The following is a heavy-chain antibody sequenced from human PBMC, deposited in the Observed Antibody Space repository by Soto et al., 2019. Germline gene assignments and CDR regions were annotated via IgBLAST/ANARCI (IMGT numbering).Heavy chain of an antibody. J-gene: IGHJ6*02. V-gene: IGHV3-74*03. CDR2: ISHDATTT. D-gene: IGHD3-10*01. CDR3: VREVRSGIMYV. Sequence: EVQLVESGGGLVQTGGSLRLSCSASGFTFSSYWMHWVRQAPGKGLVWVSRISHDATTTTYVDSVKGRFTISRDNAKNTLYLQMNSLRAEDTAVYYCVREVRSGIMYVWGQGTTVTVSS. CDR1: GFTFSSYW.